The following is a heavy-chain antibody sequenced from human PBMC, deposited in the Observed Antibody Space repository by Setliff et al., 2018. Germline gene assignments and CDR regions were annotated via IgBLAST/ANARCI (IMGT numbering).Heavy chain of an antibody. D-gene: IGHD2-21*01. CDR2: ISPYNGNR. CDR3: ARPLSLCGGECNSHWFDP. J-gene: IGHJ5*02. V-gene: IGHV1-18*01. CDR1: GGTFSSYA. Sequence: EASVKVSCKASGGTFSSYAISWVRQAPGQGLEWMGWISPYNGNRNYAQKFQGRVTMTTDSSTSTAYLELKSLGSDDTAVYYCARPLSLCGGECNSHWFDPWGQGTLVTVSS.